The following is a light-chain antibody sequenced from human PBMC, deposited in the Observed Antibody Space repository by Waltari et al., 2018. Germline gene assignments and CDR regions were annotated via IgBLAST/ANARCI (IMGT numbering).Light chain of an antibody. J-gene: IGLJ1*01. CDR2: EVS. CDR1: DSDVCASDF. Sequence: QSALTQPASVSGSPGQSITISSSGTDSDVCASDFVSWYQQHPGKAPHLIIYEVSNRPSGISNRFSASKSGNTASLTISGLQAEDEADYYCSSYTTSSAPGVFGTGTRVTVL. CDR3: SSYTTSSAPGV. V-gene: IGLV2-14*01.